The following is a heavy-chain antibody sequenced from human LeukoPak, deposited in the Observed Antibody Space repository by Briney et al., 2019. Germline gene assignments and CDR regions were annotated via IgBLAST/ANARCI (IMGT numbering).Heavy chain of an antibody. CDR1: GFTFSGYT. Sequence: GGSLRLSCAASGFTFSGYTINWVRQAPGKGLEWVSSISSSSSYIYYADSVKGRFTISRHNAKNSLYLQMNSLRAEDTAVYYCARAGSGYEDGFDYWGQGTLVTVSS. CDR2: ISSSSSYI. V-gene: IGHV3-21*01. J-gene: IGHJ4*02. D-gene: IGHD5-12*01. CDR3: ARAGSGYEDGFDY.